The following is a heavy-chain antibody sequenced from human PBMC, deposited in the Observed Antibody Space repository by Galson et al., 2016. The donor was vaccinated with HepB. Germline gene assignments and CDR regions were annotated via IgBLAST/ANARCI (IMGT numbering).Heavy chain of an antibody. D-gene: IGHD5-24*01. CDR1: GGTFYRYY. V-gene: IGHV1-69*06. Sequence: SVKVSCKASGGTFYRYYFTWVRQAPGQGLEWMGGIIPILDPPNYAQRFQGRVTITADTSTSTVYMEMSSLRSEDSAVYYCARNNRRQGYRVSERSRRPYWYYYGMDVWGQGTTVTVSS. CDR2: IIPILDPP. CDR3: ARNNRRQGYRVSERSRRPYWYYYGMDV. J-gene: IGHJ6*02.